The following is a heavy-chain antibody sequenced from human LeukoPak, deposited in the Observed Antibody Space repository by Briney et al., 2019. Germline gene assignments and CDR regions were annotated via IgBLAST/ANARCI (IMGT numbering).Heavy chain of an antibody. CDR1: GFTFSSYW. Sequence: GGSLRLSCAASGFTFSSYWMHWVRQAPGKGLVWVSRINIAGSNTIYADSVKGRFTISRDNAKNTLYLQMNSLRAEDTAVYYCARGGMANAPREHYYYGLDVWGQGTTVTVSS. CDR2: INIAGSNT. CDR3: ARGGMANAPREHYYYGLDV. J-gene: IGHJ6*02. V-gene: IGHV3-74*01. D-gene: IGHD5-24*01.